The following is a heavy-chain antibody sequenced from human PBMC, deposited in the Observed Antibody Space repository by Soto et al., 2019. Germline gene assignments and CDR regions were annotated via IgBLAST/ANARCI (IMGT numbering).Heavy chain of an antibody. J-gene: IGHJ4*02. D-gene: IGHD3-22*01. CDR2: ISAYNGNT. CDR3: ARAGQYYDASGYAN. CDR1: GYSFATSG. V-gene: IGHV1-18*01. Sequence: QVKLVQSGTEVKKPGASIKDSCKASGYSFATSGMSWVRQAPGQGLEWMGWISAYNGNTNYDQNLQDRVTMTTDTSTSTAYLEVRNLRSDDTAVYYCARAGQYYDASGYANWGQGTLVTVSS.